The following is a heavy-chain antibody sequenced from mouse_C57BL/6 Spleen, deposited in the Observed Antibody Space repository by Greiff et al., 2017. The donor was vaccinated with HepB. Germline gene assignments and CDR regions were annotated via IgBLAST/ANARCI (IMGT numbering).Heavy chain of an antibody. CDR3: ARGYYDYWYFDV. D-gene: IGHD2-3*01. J-gene: IGHJ1*03. CDR2: FHPYNDDT. Sequence: VKLQESGAELVKPGASVKMSCKASGYTFTTYPIEWMKQNHGKSLEWIGNFHPYNDDTKYNEKFKGKATLTVEKSSSTVYLELSRLTSDDSAVYYCARGYYDYWYFDVWGTGTTVTVSS. CDR1: GYTFTTYP. V-gene: IGHV1-47*01.